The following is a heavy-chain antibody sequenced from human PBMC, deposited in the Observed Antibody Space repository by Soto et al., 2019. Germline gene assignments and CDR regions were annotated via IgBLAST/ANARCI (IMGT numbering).Heavy chain of an antibody. Sequence: QVQLVESGGGVVQPGRSLRLSCAASGFTFSSYAMHWVRQAPGKGLEWVAVISYDGSNKYYADSVKGRFTISRDNSKNTLYRQMNSLRAGDTAVYYCARDIRRGNYDILAGYSLFDYWGQGTLVTVSS. CDR1: GFTFSSYA. D-gene: IGHD3-9*01. CDR3: ARDIRRGNYDILAGYSLFDY. V-gene: IGHV3-30-3*01. CDR2: ISYDGSNK. J-gene: IGHJ4*02.